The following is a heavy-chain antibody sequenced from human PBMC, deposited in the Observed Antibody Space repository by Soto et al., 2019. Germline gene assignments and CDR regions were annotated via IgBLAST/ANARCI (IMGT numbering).Heavy chain of an antibody. J-gene: IGHJ6*02. D-gene: IGHD2-21*02. V-gene: IGHV4-34*01. CDR3: ARGGKVVATMTSYYYYGMDV. Sequence: QVQLQQWGAGLLKPSETLSLTCAVYGGSFSGYYWSWIRQPPGKGLEWFGEINHSGSTNYNPSLKSRVTISVDTSKNQFSLKLSSVTAADTAVYYCARGGKVVATMTSYYYYGMDVWGQGTTVTVSS. CDR2: INHSGST. CDR1: GGSFSGYY.